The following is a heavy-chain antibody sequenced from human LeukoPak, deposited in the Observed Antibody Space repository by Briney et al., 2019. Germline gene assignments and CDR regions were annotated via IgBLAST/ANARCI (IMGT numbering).Heavy chain of an antibody. D-gene: IGHD3-22*01. CDR2: ISWNSGSI. V-gene: IGHV3-9*01. CDR3: ARDCIVGSQEYYYDSSGCFDY. Sequence: PGGSLRLSCAASGFTFDDYAMHWVRQAPGKGLEWVSGISWNSGSIGYADSVKGRFTISRDNAKNSLYLQMNSLRAEDTAVYYCARDCIVGSQEYYYDSSGCFDYWGQGTLVTVSS. CDR1: GFTFDDYA. J-gene: IGHJ4*02.